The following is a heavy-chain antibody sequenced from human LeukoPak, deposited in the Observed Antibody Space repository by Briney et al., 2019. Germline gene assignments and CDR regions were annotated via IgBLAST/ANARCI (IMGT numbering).Heavy chain of an antibody. J-gene: IGHJ4*02. CDR2: INTDGSST. V-gene: IGHV3-74*01. D-gene: IGHD5-18*01. CDR3: ATGSGLWSPDY. CDR1: GFTFSSYW. Sequence: GGSLRLSCAASGFTFSSYWMHRVRQAPGKGLVWVSRINTDGSSTSYADSVKGRFTISRDNAKNRLYVQMNSLRADDTAVYYCATGSGLWSPDYWGQGTLVTVSS.